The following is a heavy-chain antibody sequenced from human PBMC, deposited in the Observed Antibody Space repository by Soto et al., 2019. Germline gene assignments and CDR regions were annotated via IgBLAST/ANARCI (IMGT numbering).Heavy chain of an antibody. V-gene: IGHV3-23*01. CDR2: ISGSGGGT. CDR1: GFTFSSYA. D-gene: IGHD1-26*01. J-gene: IGHJ5*01. Sequence: PVGSLRLSCAASGFTFSSYAMSWVRQAPGKGLEWVSGISGSGGGTYYADSVKGRFTISRDNFKSSLYLQMSSLRAEDTAVYYCAKGKISTTTYTSFDSWGQGTLVTVSS. CDR3: AKGKISTTTYTSFDS.